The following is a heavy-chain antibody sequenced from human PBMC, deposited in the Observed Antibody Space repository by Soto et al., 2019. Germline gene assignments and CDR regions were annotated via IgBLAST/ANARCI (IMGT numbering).Heavy chain of an antibody. CDR1: GGGFSTYA. Sequence: AASVKVSFKASGGGFSTYAITWVRQAPGEWLEWIAGNTPIFDTTNYAQKCQGRVTITADESTTTDHMELTSLTSADKAVYYCATGGTTVTRRFDYWGQGTLVTVSS. CDR2: NTPIFDTT. V-gene: IGHV1-69*13. D-gene: IGHD4-17*01. CDR3: ATGGTTVTRRFDY. J-gene: IGHJ4*02.